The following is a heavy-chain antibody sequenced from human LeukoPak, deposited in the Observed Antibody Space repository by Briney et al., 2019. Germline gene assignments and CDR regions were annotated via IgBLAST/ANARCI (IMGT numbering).Heavy chain of an antibody. CDR3: ARDLYGSGSYYSNNWFDP. V-gene: IGHV1-69*13. J-gene: IGHJ5*02. Sequence: SVKVSCKASGGTFSRYAVRWVRQALGLWLEWMGGTIPIFGTANYAQKFQGRVTITADESTSTAYMELSSLRSEDTAVYYCARDLYGSGSYYSNNWFDPWGQGTLVTVSS. CDR2: TIPIFGTA. CDR1: GGTFSRYA. D-gene: IGHD3-10*01.